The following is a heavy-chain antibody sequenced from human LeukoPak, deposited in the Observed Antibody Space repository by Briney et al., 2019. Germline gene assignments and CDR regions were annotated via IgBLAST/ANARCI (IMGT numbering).Heavy chain of an antibody. CDR2: IYYSVNT. J-gene: IGHJ4*02. CDR1: GGSIRSPTYY. CDR3: ARAPHFFDISGSRYYFNY. Sequence: SETLSLTCTVSGGSIRSPTYYWGWIRQPPGKGLEWIVRIYYSVNTYYNPSLMSRVTISVDTSKNQFSLNLSSVTAAHTAVYFCARAPHFFDISGSRYYFNYWGQGTLVTASS. V-gene: IGHV4-39*07. D-gene: IGHD3-22*01.